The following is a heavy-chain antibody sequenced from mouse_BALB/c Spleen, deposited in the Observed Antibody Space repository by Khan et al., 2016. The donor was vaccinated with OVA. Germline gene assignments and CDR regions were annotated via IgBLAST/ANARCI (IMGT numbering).Heavy chain of an antibody. D-gene: IGHD2-10*01. CDR1: GYSLTGYC. V-gene: IGHV2-6-7*01. CDR3: ERAYYGNYREAMDY. J-gene: IGHJ4*01. Sequence: QVQLKESGPGLVAPSQSLSITCTVSGYSLTGYCVNWVRQPPGKGLEWLGMIWGDSSTDYNSALISRLSISKDNSNSQVFLKKNSRQTDDTARYYCERAYYGNYREAMDYWGQGTSVTVSS. CDR2: IWGDSST.